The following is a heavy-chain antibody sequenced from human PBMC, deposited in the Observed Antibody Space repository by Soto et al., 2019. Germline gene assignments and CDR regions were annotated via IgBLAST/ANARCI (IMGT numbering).Heavy chain of an antibody. D-gene: IGHD5-18*01. CDR1: GGSISSYY. V-gene: IGHV4-59*08. J-gene: IGHJ5*02. CDR2: IYYSGRN. CDR3: ARLVWSYGTGFDP. Sequence: QVQLQESGPGLVKPSETLSLTCTVSGGSISSYYWSWIRQPPGKGLEWIGYIYYSGRNNYNPSLKSRVTTSVDTAKNQFSLELSSVTAADTAVYYCARLVWSYGTGFDPWGQGTLVTVSS.